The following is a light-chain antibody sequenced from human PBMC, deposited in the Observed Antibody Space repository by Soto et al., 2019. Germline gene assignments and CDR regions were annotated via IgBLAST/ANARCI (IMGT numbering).Light chain of an antibody. J-gene: IGLJ1*01. CDR1: SSDVVGYSY. Sequence: QSVLTQPRSVSGSPGQSVTISCTGTSSDVVGYSYVSWFQQHPGKAPKLMIYDVSKRPSGVPDRFSGSKSGNTASLTISGLQAEDEADYYCCSFAGSYTLYVFGTGTKVTVL. CDR3: CSFAGSYTLYV. CDR2: DVS. V-gene: IGLV2-11*01.